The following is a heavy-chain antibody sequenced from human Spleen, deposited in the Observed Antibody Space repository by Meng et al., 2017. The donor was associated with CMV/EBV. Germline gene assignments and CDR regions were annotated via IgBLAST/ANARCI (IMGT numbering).Heavy chain of an antibody. V-gene: IGHV1-46*01. CDR1: GYTFTGYF. D-gene: IGHD3-10*01. Sequence: ASVKVSCKASGYTFTGYFMHWVRQAPGQGLEWMGIINPTGGSTTYAQRFQGRVTMTRDTSTSTVYMEVSSLRSEDTAVYYCARGHYFGSGTYYEHDYYSYGMDVWGQGTTVTVSS. CDR2: INPTGGST. CDR3: ARGHYFGSGTYYEHDYYSYGMDV. J-gene: IGHJ6*02.